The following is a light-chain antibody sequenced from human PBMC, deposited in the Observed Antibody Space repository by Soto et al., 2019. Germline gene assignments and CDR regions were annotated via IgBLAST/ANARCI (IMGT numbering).Light chain of an antibody. J-gene: IGLJ2*01. CDR2: SNN. CDR1: NSNIGTNA. CDR3: ASWDDSLNAVV. V-gene: IGLV1-44*01. Sequence: QSALTQPPSASGTPGQRVTISCSGSNSNIGTNAVHWYQSLPGTAPKLLIYSNNHRPSRVPDRFSGSKSGTSASLAISGLQSEDEADYYCASWDDSLNAVVFGGGTKLTVL.